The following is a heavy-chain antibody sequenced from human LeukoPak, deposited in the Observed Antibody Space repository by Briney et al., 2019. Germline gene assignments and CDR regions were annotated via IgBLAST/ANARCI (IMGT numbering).Heavy chain of an antibody. J-gene: IGHJ4*02. D-gene: IGHD6-13*01. Sequence: PGRSLRLSCAASGFTLSTYWMHWVRQAPGKGLVWVSRINSDGSNINYADSVKGRFTISRDNAKNTLYLQMNSLRAEDTAMYYCARGSSSSSTRVVDYWGQGTLVTVSS. V-gene: IGHV3-74*01. CDR3: ARGSSSSSTRVVDY. CDR2: INSDGSNI. CDR1: GFTLSTYW.